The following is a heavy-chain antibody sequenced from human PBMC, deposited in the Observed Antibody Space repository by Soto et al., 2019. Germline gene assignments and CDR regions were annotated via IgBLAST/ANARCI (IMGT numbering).Heavy chain of an antibody. Sequence: QVHLVQSGAEVKKPGASVKVSCKGSGYGFTTYGITWVRQAPGQGLEWMAWISAHNGNTTYAQKLQGRVTVTRDTSTSTAYMELRSLRSDATAVYYCARGRDGDYWGQGALVTVSS. CDR2: ISAHNGNT. CDR1: GYGFTTYG. J-gene: IGHJ4*02. D-gene: IGHD6-6*01. V-gene: IGHV1-18*01. CDR3: ARGRDGDY.